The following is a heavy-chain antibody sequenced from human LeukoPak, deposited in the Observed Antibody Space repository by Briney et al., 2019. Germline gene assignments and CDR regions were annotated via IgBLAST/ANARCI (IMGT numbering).Heavy chain of an antibody. CDR3: ARYVVYGSGRYYFDY. CDR2: INYSGST. V-gene: IGHV4-39*01. J-gene: IGHJ4*02. CDR1: GXSVSSTTYY. D-gene: IGHD3-10*01. Sequence: SETLSLTCTVSGXSVSSTTYYWSWIRQPPGKGLEWIASINYSGSTYYNPSLKSRVTISVDTSENQFSLKLSSVTAADTAVYYCARYVVYGSGRYYFDYWGQGTLVTVSS.